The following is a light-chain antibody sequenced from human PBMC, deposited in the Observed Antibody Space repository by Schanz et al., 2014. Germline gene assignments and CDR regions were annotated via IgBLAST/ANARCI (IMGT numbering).Light chain of an antibody. CDR3: TSYAGSNNFGV. Sequence: QSALTQPPSASGSPGQSVTISCTGTSTDVGGYRSVAWYQQHPGKAPKLIIYEVNKRPSGVPDRFSGSKSGNTASLTVSGLQAEDEADYYCTSYAGSNNFGVFGTGTKLT. CDR2: EVN. CDR1: STDVGGYRS. J-gene: IGLJ1*01. V-gene: IGLV2-8*01.